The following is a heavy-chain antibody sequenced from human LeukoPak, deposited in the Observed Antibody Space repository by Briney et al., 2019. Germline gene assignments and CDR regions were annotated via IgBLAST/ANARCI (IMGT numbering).Heavy chain of an antibody. CDR3: AKDSSIGTYFDY. J-gene: IGHJ4*02. CDR2: ISGSGGRT. V-gene: IGHV3-23*01. D-gene: IGHD6-6*01. Sequence: GGSLRLSCAVSGFTFSTYDMSWVRQAPGKGLEWVSAISGSGGRTSYADSVKGRFTISRDNSKNTLYLQLKSLRAEDTAVYYCAKDSSIGTYFDYWGQGTLVIVSS. CDR1: GFTFSTYD.